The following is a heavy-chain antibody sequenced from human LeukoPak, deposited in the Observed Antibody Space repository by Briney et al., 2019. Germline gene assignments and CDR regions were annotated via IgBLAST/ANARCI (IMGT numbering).Heavy chain of an antibody. J-gene: IGHJ5*02. CDR2: INHSGST. V-gene: IGHV4-34*01. CDR3: ARGRSISFTFTVTGFDP. CDR1: GGSFSGYY. D-gene: IGHD4-17*01. Sequence: SETLSLTCAVYGGSFSGYYWSWIRQPPGKGLEWIGEINHSGSTNYNPSLKSRVTISVDTSKNQFSLKLGSVTAADTAVYYCARGRSISFTFTVTGFDPWGQGTLVTVSS.